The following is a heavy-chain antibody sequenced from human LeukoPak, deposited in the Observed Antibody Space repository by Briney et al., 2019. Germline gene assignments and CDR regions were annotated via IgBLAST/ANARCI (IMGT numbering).Heavy chain of an antibody. CDR1: GFTFSSYW. Sequence: GGSLRLSCAASGFTFSSYWMSWVRQAPGKGLEWVANIKQDGSEKYYVDSVKGRFTISRDTSKNTLYLQMNSLRAEDTAVYYCAKGRYHDSGGYPLDYWGQGTLVTVSS. J-gene: IGHJ4*02. CDR2: IKQDGSEK. CDR3: AKGRYHDSGGYPLDY. D-gene: IGHD3-22*01. V-gene: IGHV3-7*01.